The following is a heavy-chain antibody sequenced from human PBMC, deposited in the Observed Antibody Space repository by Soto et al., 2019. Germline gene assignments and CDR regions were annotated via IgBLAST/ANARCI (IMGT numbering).Heavy chain of an antibody. CDR2: IDPSDSYT. Sequence: RGESLKISCKGSGYSFTSYWISWVRQMPGKGLEWMGRIDPSDSYTNYSPSFQGHVTISADKSISTAYLQWSSLKASDTAMYYCAADLGYCSGGSCLGYWGQGTLVTVSS. CDR3: AADLGYCSGGSCLGY. CDR1: GYSFTSYW. D-gene: IGHD2-15*01. V-gene: IGHV5-10-1*01. J-gene: IGHJ4*02.